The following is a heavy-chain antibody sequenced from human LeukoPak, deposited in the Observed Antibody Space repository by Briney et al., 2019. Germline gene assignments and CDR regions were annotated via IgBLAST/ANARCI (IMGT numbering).Heavy chain of an antibody. CDR2: VYYSGST. J-gene: IGHJ6*03. CDR1: GGSISRHY. Sequence: SETLSLTCTVSGGSISRHYWSWIRQPPGKGLEWIGYVYYSGSTNYNPSLKSRVTISVDTSKNQFSLKLSSVTAADTAVYYCAREPGGARGYSYGHGYYYYMDVWGKGTTVTVSS. V-gene: IGHV4-59*11. CDR3: AREPGGARGYSYGHGYYYYMDV. D-gene: IGHD5-18*01.